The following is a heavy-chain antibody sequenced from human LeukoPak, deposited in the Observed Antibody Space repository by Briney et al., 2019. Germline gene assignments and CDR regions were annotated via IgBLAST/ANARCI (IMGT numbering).Heavy chain of an antibody. CDR3: AKLGSAMVLYYFDY. CDR2: ISGSGGST. Sequence: GASLRLSCAASGFTFSSYAMSWVRQAPGKGLEWVSAISGSGGSTYYADSVKGRFTISRDNSKNTLYLQMNSLRAEDTAVYYCAKLGSAMVLYYFDYWGQGTPVTVSS. V-gene: IGHV3-23*01. D-gene: IGHD5-18*01. CDR1: GFTFSSYA. J-gene: IGHJ4*02.